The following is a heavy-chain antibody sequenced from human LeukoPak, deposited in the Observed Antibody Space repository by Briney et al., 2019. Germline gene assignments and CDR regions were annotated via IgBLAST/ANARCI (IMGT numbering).Heavy chain of an antibody. Sequence: SETLSLTCTVSGGSISSGGYYWSWIRQHPGKGLEWIGYIYYSGSTYYNPSLKSRVTIPVDTSRNQLSLKLSSVTAAATAVYYCARESYGYCSGGSCDVFPNWFDPWGQGTLVTVSS. D-gene: IGHD2-15*01. CDR2: IYYSGST. J-gene: IGHJ5*02. V-gene: IGHV4-31*03. CDR3: ARESYGYCSGGSCDVFPNWFDP. CDR1: GGSISSGGYY.